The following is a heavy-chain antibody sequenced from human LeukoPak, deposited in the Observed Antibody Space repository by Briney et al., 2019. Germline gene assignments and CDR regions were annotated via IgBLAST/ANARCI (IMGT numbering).Heavy chain of an antibody. CDR1: GGSFSGYY. V-gene: IGHV4-34*01. D-gene: IGHD3-10*01. Sequence: TSETLSLTCAVYGGSFSGYYWSWIRQPPGKGLEWIGEINHSGSTNYNPPLKSRVTISVDTSKNQFSLKLSSVTAADTAVYYCARVVRGWTEFDYWGQGTLVTVSS. CDR3: ARVVRGWTEFDY. CDR2: INHSGST. J-gene: IGHJ4*02.